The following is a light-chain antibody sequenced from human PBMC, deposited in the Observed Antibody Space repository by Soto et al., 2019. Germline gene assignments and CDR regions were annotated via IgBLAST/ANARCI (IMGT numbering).Light chain of an antibody. CDR3: QKYKSAPWT. CDR2: DAS. CDR1: QSISNN. J-gene: IGKJ1*01. V-gene: IGKV1-27*01. Sequence: DIQMTQSPSSLSASVGDRVTITCRASQSISNNLAWYQQKPGKVPMLLIYDASTLQSGVPSRFSGSGSGTDLTLTISSLQPEDVATYYCQKYKSAPWTFGQGTKVE.